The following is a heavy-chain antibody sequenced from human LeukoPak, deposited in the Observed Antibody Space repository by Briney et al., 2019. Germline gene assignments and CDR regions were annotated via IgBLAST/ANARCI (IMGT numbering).Heavy chain of an antibody. V-gene: IGHV3-7*03. CDR3: ARDKPGDYDSTLNWFDP. CDR1: GFTFSSYA. D-gene: IGHD3-22*01. Sequence: GGSLRLSCAASGFTFSSYAMGWVRQAPGKGLEWVANIKQDGSEKYYVDSVKGRFTISRDNAKNSLYLQMNSLRAEDTAVYYCARDKPGDYDSTLNWFDPWGQGTLVTVSS. J-gene: IGHJ5*02. CDR2: IKQDGSEK.